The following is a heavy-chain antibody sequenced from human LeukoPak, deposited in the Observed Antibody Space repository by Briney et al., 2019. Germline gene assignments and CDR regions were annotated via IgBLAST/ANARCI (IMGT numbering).Heavy chain of an antibody. Sequence: GGSLRLSCAASGFTFSSYAMHWVRQAPGKGLEWVAVISYDGSNKYYADSVKGRFTISRDNSKNTLYLQMNSLRAEDTAVYYCARAFGGYDSQSFYYYMDVWGKGTTVTVS. V-gene: IGHV3-30-3*01. CDR2: ISYDGSNK. D-gene: IGHD3-16*01. CDR1: GFTFSSYA. J-gene: IGHJ6*03. CDR3: ARAFGGYDSQSFYYYMDV.